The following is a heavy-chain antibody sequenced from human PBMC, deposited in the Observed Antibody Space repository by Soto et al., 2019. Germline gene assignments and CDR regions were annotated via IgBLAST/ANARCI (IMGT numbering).Heavy chain of an antibody. V-gene: IGHV4-34*01. CDR1: GGSFSGYY. CDR3: ARGGQVVAAKGYYFDY. D-gene: IGHD2-15*01. Sequence: QVQLQQWGAGLLKPSETLSLTCAVYGGSFSGYYWSWIRQPPGKGLEWIGEINHSGSTNYNPSLKSRVTISVDTSKNQFSLKLSSVTAADTAVYYCARGGQVVAAKGYYFDYWGQGTLVTVSS. CDR2: INHSGST. J-gene: IGHJ4*02.